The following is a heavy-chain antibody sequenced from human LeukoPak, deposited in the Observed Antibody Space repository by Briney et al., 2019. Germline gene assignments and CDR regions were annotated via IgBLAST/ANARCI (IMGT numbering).Heavy chain of an antibody. Sequence: SEPLSLPCTLSGGSISSTTYYWGWIRQPPGKGLEWIGRIYYSGRTYYNPSLKSRVTISVATSKNQFSLKLSSVTAADTAVYYCARDWVPFSGWYLYNWFDPWGEGTLVTVSS. J-gene: IGHJ5*02. V-gene: IGHV4-39*02. D-gene: IGHD6-19*01. CDR1: GGSISSTTYY. CDR3: ARDWVPFSGWYLYNWFDP. CDR2: IYYSGRT.